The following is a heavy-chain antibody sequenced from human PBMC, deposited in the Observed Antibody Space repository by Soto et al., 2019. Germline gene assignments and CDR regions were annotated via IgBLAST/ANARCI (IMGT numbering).Heavy chain of an antibody. CDR1: GFTFSSYA. V-gene: IGHV3-30-3*01. CDR3: ARAHRATMYPGPMGY. Sequence: QVQLVESGGGVVQPGRSLRLSCAASGFTFSSYAMHWVRQAPGKGLEWVAVISYDGSNKYYADSVKGRFTISRDNSKNTLYLQMNSLRAEDTAVYYCARAHRATMYPGPMGYWGQGTLVTVSS. D-gene: IGHD5-12*01. CDR2: ISYDGSNK. J-gene: IGHJ4*02.